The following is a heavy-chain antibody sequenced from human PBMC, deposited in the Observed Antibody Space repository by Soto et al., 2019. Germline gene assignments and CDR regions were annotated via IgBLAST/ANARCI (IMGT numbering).Heavy chain of an antibody. CDR1: GGSISSYY. J-gene: IGHJ6*02. V-gene: IGHV4-59*08. CDR2: VHPSWGS. Sequence: QVQLQESGPGLVKPSETLSLSCTVSGGSISSYYWSWFRQSPGKRMEWIGYVHPSWGSSYNPSLQSRVAISLDTSKSQFSLKVTSVTATDTAVYYCARQGFGPLHGLVDVWGQGTTVTVSS. D-gene: IGHD3-10*01. CDR3: ARQGFGPLHGLVDV.